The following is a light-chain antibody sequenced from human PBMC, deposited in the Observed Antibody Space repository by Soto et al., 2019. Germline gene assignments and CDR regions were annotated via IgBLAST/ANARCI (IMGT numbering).Light chain of an antibody. J-gene: IGLJ3*02. Sequence: QSVLTQPPSVSAAPGQKVTISCSGSSSNIGGNSVSWYQQLPGTAPKLLIFDDNQRPSGIPDRFSGSKSGTSASLAISGLQSEDEADYYCAAWDDSLNGVVFGGGTKVTV. CDR2: DDN. CDR1: SSNIGGNS. CDR3: AAWDDSLNGVV. V-gene: IGLV1-44*01.